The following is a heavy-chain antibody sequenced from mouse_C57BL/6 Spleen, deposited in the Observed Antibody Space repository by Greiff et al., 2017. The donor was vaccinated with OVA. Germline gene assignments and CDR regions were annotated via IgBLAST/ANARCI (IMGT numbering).Heavy chain of an antibody. V-gene: IGHV1-26*01. J-gene: IGHJ4*01. Sequence: VQLKQSGPELVKPGASVKISCKASGYTFTDYYMNWVKQSHGKSLEWIGDINPNNGGTSYNQKFKGKATLTVDKSSSTAYMELRSLTSEDSAVYYCARLKITTMDYWGQGTSVTVSS. CDR3: ARLKITTMDY. CDR1: GYTFTDYY. CDR2: INPNNGGT. D-gene: IGHD1-1*01.